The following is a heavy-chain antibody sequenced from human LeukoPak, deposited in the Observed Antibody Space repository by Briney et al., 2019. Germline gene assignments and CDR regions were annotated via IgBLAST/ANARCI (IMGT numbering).Heavy chain of an antibody. Sequence: HPGGSLRLSCAASGFTFSSYAMHWVRQAPGKGLEWVAVISYDGSNKYYADSVKGRFTISRDNSKNTLYLQMNSLRAEDTAVYYCARDLEPYSNYGDPDYWGQGTLVTVSS. CDR2: ISYDGSNK. CDR3: ARDLEPYSNYGDPDY. J-gene: IGHJ4*02. CDR1: GFTFSSYA. V-gene: IGHV3-30-3*01. D-gene: IGHD4-11*01.